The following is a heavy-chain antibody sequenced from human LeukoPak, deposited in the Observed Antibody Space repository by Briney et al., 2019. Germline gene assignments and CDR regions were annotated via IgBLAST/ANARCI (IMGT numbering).Heavy chain of an antibody. CDR3: ARDRYCSGGSCYGYMDV. CDR1: GFTVSTNY. D-gene: IGHD2-15*01. Sequence: PGGSLRLSCAASGFTVSTNYMTWIRQAPGKGLEWVSVMYTLGNTNYADSVRGRFTISRDNSKNTLYLQMNSLRAEDTAVYYCARDRYCSGGSCYGYMDVWGKGTTVTISS. V-gene: IGHV3-66*01. CDR2: MYTLGNT. J-gene: IGHJ6*03.